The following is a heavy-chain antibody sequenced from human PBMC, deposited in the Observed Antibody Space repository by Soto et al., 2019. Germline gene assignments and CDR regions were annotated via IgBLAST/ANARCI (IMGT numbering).Heavy chain of an antibody. CDR3: ARGHSTSGYDS. V-gene: IGHV4-34*01. Sequence: SETLSLTCSVYGASFSGYYWSWIRQSPGKGLEWIGEIHHSGSTHYNPSLKSRLTFSIDESQSQFYMMLTSVTAADTALYFCARGHSTSGYDSWGQGSLVPVSS. J-gene: IGHJ4*02. CDR1: GASFSGYY. D-gene: IGHD6-6*01. CDR2: IHHSGST.